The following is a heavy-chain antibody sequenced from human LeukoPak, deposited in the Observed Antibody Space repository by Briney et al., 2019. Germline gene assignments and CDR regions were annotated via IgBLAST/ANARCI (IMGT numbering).Heavy chain of an antibody. V-gene: IGHV4-34*01. CDR3: ARGRVPTSLFGVGYWYFDL. CDR1: GGSFSGYY. Sequence: SETLSLTCAVYGGSFSGYYWSWIRQPPGKGLEWIGEINHSGSTNYNPSLKSRVTISVDTSKNQFSLKLSSVTAADTAVYYCARGRVPTSLFGVGYWYFDLWGRGTLVTVSS. J-gene: IGHJ2*01. D-gene: IGHD3-3*02. CDR2: INHSGST.